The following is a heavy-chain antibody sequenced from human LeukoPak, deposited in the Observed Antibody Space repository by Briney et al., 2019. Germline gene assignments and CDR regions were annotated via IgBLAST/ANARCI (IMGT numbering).Heavy chain of an antibody. D-gene: IGHD3-10*01. CDR2: ISYDGSNK. V-gene: IGHV3-30-3*01. CDR3: ARDGEVLLWFGESPGAFDI. Sequence: GGSLRLSCAASGFTFSTYAMSWVRQAPGKGLEWVAVISYDGSNKYYADSVKGRFTISRDNSKNTLYLQMNSLRAEDTAVYYCARDGEVLLWFGESPGAFDIWGQGTMVTVSS. CDR1: GFTFSTYA. J-gene: IGHJ3*02.